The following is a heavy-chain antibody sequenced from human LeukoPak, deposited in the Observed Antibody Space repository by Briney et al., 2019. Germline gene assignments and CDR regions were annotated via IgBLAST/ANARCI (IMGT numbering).Heavy chain of an antibody. V-gene: IGHV4-59*08. CDR3: ARGSQVGRAAAAFDY. Sequence: SETLSLTCTVSGGSIISYYWSWIRQPPGKGLEWIGYIYYSGSTNYNPSLKSRATILVDTSNNQFSLRLTSVTAADTAVYYCARGSQVGRAAAAFDYWGQGALVTVSS. J-gene: IGHJ4*02. D-gene: IGHD6-13*01. CDR2: IYYSGST. CDR1: GGSIISYY.